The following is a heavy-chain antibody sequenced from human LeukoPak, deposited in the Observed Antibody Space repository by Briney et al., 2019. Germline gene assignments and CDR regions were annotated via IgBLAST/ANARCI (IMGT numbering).Heavy chain of an antibody. D-gene: IGHD3-10*01. J-gene: IGHJ3*02. Sequence: GGSLRLSCAASGFTFSDYYMSWIRQAPGKGLERVSYISSSGSTIYYADSVKGRFTISRDNAKNSLYLQMNSLRAEDTAVYYCARDFGDGRDAFDIWGQGTMVTVSS. CDR2: ISSSGSTI. CDR1: GFTFSDYY. V-gene: IGHV3-11*01. CDR3: ARDFGDGRDAFDI.